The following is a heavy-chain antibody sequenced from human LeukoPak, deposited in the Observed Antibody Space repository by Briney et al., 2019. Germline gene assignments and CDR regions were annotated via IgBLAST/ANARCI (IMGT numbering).Heavy chain of an antibody. D-gene: IGHD2-2*01. CDR3: ARGLVVPAAMGEFDY. J-gene: IGHJ4*02. V-gene: IGHV1-18*01. CDR1: GYTFTTSG. Sequence: ASVKVSCKASGYTFTTSGINWVRQAPGQGLEWMGCINVYNGNTNYAQKFQGRITMTRDTSTNTAYMELRSLKSDDTAVYYCARGLVVPAAMGEFDYWGLGTLVTVSS. CDR2: INVYNGNT.